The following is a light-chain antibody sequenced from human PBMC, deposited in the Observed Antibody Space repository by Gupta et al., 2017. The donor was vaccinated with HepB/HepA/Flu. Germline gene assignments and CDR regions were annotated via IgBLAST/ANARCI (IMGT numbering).Light chain of an antibody. CDR1: STDIGGYEY. Sequence: QSALTQVASVSGSPGQSITISCTGTSTDIGGYEYVSWYQQHPGTAPKLLSDEVSRRPSGVSRRSADYYSGTAALTNISGLQAEDEAYYSCILYSKTAHWVFGGGTKLTVL. CDR3: ILYSKTAHWV. CDR2: EVS. V-gene: IGLV2-14*03. J-gene: IGLJ3*02.